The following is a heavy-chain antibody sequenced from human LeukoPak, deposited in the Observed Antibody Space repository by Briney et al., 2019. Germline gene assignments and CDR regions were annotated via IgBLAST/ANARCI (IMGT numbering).Heavy chain of an antibody. J-gene: IGHJ6*02. CDR2: ISSSSSTI. V-gene: IGHV3-48*01. CDR3: ARGSYAYYYYGMDV. Sequence: GGSLRPSCAASGFTFSSYSMNWVRQAPGKGLEWVSYISSSSSTIYYADSVKGRFTISRDNAKNSLYLQMNSLRAEDTAVYYCARGSYAYYYYGMDVWGQGTTVTVSS. CDR1: GFTFSSYS.